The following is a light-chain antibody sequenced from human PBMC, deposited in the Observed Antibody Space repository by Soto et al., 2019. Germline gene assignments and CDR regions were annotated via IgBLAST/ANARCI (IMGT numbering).Light chain of an antibody. CDR3: LQHNTYPLT. Sequence: DIQMTQSPSSLSASVGDRVTITCRASQGIRNDLNWYQQKPGKAPKRLIYAASSLQSGVPSRFSGSGSGTEFTLPISSLQPEDFATYYYLQHNTYPLTFGPGTKVDIK. CDR2: AAS. J-gene: IGKJ3*01. CDR1: QGIRND. V-gene: IGKV1-17*01.